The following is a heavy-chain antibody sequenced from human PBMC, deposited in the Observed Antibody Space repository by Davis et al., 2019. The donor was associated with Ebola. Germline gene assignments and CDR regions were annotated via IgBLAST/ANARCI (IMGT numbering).Heavy chain of an antibody. V-gene: IGHV3-33*08. D-gene: IGHD1-1*01. CDR2: IWYDGSNK. J-gene: IGHJ6*02. CDR1: GFTFSSYW. CDR3: ARGAGTYYYYGMDV. Sequence: GGSLRLSCAASGFTFSSYWMHWVRQAPGKGLEWVAVIWYDGSNKYYADSVKGRFTISRDNSKNTLYLQMNSLRAEDTAVYYCARGAGTYYYYGMDVWGQGTTVTVSS.